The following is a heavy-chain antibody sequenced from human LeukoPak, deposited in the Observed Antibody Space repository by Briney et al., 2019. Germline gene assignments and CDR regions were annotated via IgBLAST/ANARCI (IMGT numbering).Heavy chain of an antibody. D-gene: IGHD3-10*01. CDR3: ARDHGSGIHDY. CDR1: GGSISSFGSY. V-gene: IGHV4-31*11. CDR2: IYYSGAT. Sequence: SETLSLTCAVSGGSISSFGSYWSWIRQHPGKGLEWIGYIYYSGATYYNPSLKSRVAISVDTSNNQFSLKLSSVTAADTAVYYCARDHGSGIHDYWGQGTLVTVSS. J-gene: IGHJ4*02.